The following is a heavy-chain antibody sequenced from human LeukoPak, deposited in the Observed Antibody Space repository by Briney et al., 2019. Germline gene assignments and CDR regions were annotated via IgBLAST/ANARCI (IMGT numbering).Heavy chain of an antibody. CDR1: GFTFTSSD. D-gene: IGHD1-7*01. V-gene: IGHV1-58*02. CDR3: AATKIQGITGTKVYYYYYMDV. J-gene: IGHJ6*03. CDR2: IVVGSGNT. Sequence: SVKVSCKASGFTFTSSDMQWVRQARGQRLEWIGWIVVGSGNTNYAQKFQERVTITRDMSTSTAYMELSSLRSEDTAVYYCAATKIQGITGTKVYYYYYMDVWGKGTTVTVSS.